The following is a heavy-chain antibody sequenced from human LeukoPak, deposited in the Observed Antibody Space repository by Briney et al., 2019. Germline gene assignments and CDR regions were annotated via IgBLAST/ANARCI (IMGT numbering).Heavy chain of an antibody. J-gene: IGHJ3*02. CDR3: ARKAVGITMVRGVPARGAFDI. CDR2: IWYDGSNK. V-gene: IGHV3-33*01. CDR1: GFTFSSYG. Sequence: PGGSLRLSCAASGFTFSSYGMHWVRQAPGKGREWVAVIWYDGSNKYYVDSVKGRFTISRDNSKNTLYLQMNSLRAEDMAVYYCARKAVGITMVRGVPARGAFDIWGQGTMVTVSS. D-gene: IGHD3-10*01.